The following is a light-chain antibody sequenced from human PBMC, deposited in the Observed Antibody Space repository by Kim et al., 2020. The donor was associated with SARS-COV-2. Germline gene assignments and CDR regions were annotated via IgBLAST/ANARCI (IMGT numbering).Light chain of an antibody. CDR2: WSS. CDR1: QSVLYSSDNKNY. Sequence: DIVMTQSPDSLAVSLGERATLNCKSSQSVLYSSDNKNYLGWYQQKSGQPPKLLIYWSSTRESGVPDRFIGSGSGTDFTLTISSLQAEDVAVYYCQQYNSIPLTFGGGTKVDIK. CDR3: QQYNSIPLT. J-gene: IGKJ4*01. V-gene: IGKV4-1*01.